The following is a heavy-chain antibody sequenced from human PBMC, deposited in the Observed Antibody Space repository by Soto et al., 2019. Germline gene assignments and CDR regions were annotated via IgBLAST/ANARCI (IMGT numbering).Heavy chain of an antibody. D-gene: IGHD3-3*01. CDR2: FDPEDGET. V-gene: IGHV1-24*01. J-gene: IGHJ5*02. Sequence: ASVKVSCKVSGYTLTELSMHWGRQAPGKGLEWMGGFDPEDGETIYAQKFQGRVTMTEDTSTDTAYMELSSLRSEDTAVYYCATQPSEWGRFDPWGQGTLVSVSS. CDR1: GYTLTELS. CDR3: ATQPSEWGRFDP.